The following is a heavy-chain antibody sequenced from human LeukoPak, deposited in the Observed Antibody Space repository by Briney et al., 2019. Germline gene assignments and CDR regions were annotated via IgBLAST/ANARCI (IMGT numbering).Heavy chain of an antibody. CDR3: AKVLRVGSPDHLEE. J-gene: IGHJ1*01. D-gene: IGHD3-16*01. CDR1: GFTFSTYA. CDR2: ISLSGERT. V-gene: IGHV3-23*01. Sequence: GGSLRLSCAASGFTFSTYAMTWVRQDPGRRLEWISLISLSGERTLYADSVKGRFTISSDNSKNDLFLQINSLSSGGTGVYYCAKVLRVGSPDHLEEWGQGTLVTVSS.